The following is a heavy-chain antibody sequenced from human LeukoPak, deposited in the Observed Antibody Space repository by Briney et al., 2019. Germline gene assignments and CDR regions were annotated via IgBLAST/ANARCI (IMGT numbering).Heavy chain of an antibody. D-gene: IGHD2-15*01. Sequence: ASVKVSCKASGYTFTGYYMHWVRQAPGQGLEWMGIINPSGGSTSYAQKFQGRVTMTRDTSTSTVYMELSSLRSEDTAVYYCARSSKDIVVVVAANGWFDPWGQGTLVTVSS. CDR1: GYTFTGYY. CDR3: ARSSKDIVVVVAANGWFDP. CDR2: INPSGGST. J-gene: IGHJ5*02. V-gene: IGHV1-46*01.